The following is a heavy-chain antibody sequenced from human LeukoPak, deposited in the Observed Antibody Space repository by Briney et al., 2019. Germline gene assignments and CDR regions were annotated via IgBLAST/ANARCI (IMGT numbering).Heavy chain of an antibody. V-gene: IGHV3-7*01. J-gene: IGHJ4*02. D-gene: IGHD2-2*03. CDR3: MSAHGY. Sequence: PGGSLRLSCVVSGYSFSTNMMTWVRQAPGEGLQWVATILTGGKESYRVDSVKGRFIISRDNAKNSLFLQMNSLRGDDTALYYCMSAHGYWGQGTLVTVSS. CDR2: ILTGGKES. CDR1: GYSFSTNM.